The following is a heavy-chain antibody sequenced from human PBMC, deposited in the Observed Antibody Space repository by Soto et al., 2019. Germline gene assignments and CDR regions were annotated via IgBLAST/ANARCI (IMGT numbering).Heavy chain of an antibody. V-gene: IGHV3-20*01. CDR3: ARCSSTSCYIMASFDY. CDR2: ISWNGRST. Sequence: EVQLVESGGGVARPGGSLRLSCAASGFTFDDYAMSWVRQAPGKGMEWVAGISWNGRSTTYADSLKGRFTISADNAKNSLHLPINSPRAEHTAWYICARCSSTSCYIMASFDYWGQGTLVTVSS. D-gene: IGHD2-2*02. CDR1: GFTFDDYA. J-gene: IGHJ4*02.